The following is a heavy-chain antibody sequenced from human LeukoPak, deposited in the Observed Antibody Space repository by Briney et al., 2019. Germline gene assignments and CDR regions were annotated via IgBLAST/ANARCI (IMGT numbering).Heavy chain of an antibody. CDR2: VHGSGST. D-gene: IGHD5-12*01. J-gene: IGHJ6*04. Sequence: SETLSLTCGVSGDSISTHYWSWIRQPPGEGLEWLGYVHGSGSTNYNPSLKSRVNISIDTSKSQFSLRLTSVTAADTAVYYCARDIQRKPTIRDFYLDVWGKGTTVTVSS. CDR1: GDSISTHY. CDR3: ARDIQRKPTIRDFYLDV. V-gene: IGHV4-59*11.